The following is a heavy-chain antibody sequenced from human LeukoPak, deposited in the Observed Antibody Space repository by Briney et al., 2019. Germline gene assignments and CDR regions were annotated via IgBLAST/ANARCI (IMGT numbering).Heavy chain of an antibody. Sequence: HPGGSLRLSCAASGFTFDDYAMHWVRQAPGKGLEWVSGISWNSGSIGYADSVKGRFTISRDNAKNSLYLQMNTLRAEDTALYYCAKESADRDAFDIWGQGTMVTVSS. CDR3: AKESADRDAFDI. CDR1: GFTFDDYA. V-gene: IGHV3-9*01. CDR2: ISWNSGSI. J-gene: IGHJ3*02.